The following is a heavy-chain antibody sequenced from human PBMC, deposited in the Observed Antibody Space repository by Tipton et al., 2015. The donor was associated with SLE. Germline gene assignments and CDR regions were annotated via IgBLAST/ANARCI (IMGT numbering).Heavy chain of an antibody. CDR2: IYYSGST. CDR1: GGSISSYY. CDR3: ARTSGVEGVLRGYLDY. D-gene: IGHD6-13*01. Sequence: TLSLTCTVSGGSISSYYWSWIRQPPGKGLEWIGYIYYSGSTNYNPSLKSRVTISVDTSKNQFSLKLSSVTAADTAVYYCARTSGVEGVLRGYLDYWGQGTLGTVSS. V-gene: IGHV4-59*01. J-gene: IGHJ4*02.